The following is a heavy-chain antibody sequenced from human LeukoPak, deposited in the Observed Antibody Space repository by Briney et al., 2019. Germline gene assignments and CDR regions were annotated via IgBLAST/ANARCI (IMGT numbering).Heavy chain of an antibody. Sequence: SETLSLTCTVSGGSISSGGYYWSWIRQHPGKGLEWIGYIYYSGSTYYNPSLKSRVTISVDTSKNQFSLKLSSVTAADTAVYYCARDSRALLGKRDAFDIWGQGTMVTVSS. D-gene: IGHD1-26*01. CDR2: IYYSGST. CDR3: ARDSRALLGKRDAFDI. CDR1: GGSISSGGYY. J-gene: IGHJ3*02. V-gene: IGHV4-31*03.